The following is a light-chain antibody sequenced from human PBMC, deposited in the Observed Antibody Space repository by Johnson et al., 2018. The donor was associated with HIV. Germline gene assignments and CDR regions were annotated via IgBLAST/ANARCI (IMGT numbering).Light chain of an antibody. CDR2: DNN. CDR1: SSNIGNNY. CDR3: GTWDTRLSVLYV. Sequence: QPVLTQPPSVSAAPGQKVTISCSGSSSNIGNNYVSWYQQFPGTAPKLLIYDNNKRPSGIPDRFSGSKSGTSATLGITGLQTGDEAGYYCGTWDTRLSVLYVFGSGTKVTVL. J-gene: IGLJ1*01. V-gene: IGLV1-51*01.